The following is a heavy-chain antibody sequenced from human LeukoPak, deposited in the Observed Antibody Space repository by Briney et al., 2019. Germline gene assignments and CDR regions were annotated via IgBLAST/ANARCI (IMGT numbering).Heavy chain of an antibody. V-gene: IGHV3-53*01. Sequence: PGGSLRLSCAASEFTVSSNYMNWVRQAPGKGLECVSVIYSGGSTYYADSVKGRFTISRNNSKNTLYLQMNSLRAEDTAVYSCARARGRTSGFDSWGQGTLVTVSS. CDR2: IYSGGST. CDR1: EFTVSSNY. CDR3: ARARGRTSGFDS. D-gene: IGHD1-26*01. J-gene: IGHJ4*02.